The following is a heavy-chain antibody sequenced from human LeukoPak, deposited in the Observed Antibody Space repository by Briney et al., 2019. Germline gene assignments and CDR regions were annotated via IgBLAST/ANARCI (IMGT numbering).Heavy chain of an antibody. D-gene: IGHD3-3*01. CDR1: GGSFSGYY. CDR2: INHSGST. Sequence: PSETLSLTCAVYGGSFSGYYWSWIRQPPGKGLEWIGEINHSGSTNYNPSLKSRVTIPVDTSKNQFSLKLSSVTAADTAVYYCARGNYNFWSVYYGGRNFHYGGQGARATVSS. CDR3: ARGNYNFWSVYYGGRNFHY. J-gene: IGHJ4*02. V-gene: IGHV4-34*01.